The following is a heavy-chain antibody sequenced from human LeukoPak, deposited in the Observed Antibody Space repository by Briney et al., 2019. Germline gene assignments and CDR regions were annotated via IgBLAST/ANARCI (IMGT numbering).Heavy chain of an antibody. V-gene: IGHV1-69*05. D-gene: IGHD2-15*01. J-gene: IGHJ5*02. CDR3: ARDRSGSNRWFVP. Sequence: AASVKVSCKASGGTFSSYAISWVRQAPGQGLEWMGGIIPIFGTANYAQKFQGRVTITTDESTSTAYMELSSLRSEDTAVYYCARDRSGSNRWFVPWGQGTLVTVSS. CDR2: IIPIFGTA. CDR1: GGTFSSYA.